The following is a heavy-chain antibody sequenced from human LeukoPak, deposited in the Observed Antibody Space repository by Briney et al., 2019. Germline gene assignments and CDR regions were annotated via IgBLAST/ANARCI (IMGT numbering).Heavy chain of an antibody. Sequence: ASVKVSCEASGYTFTGYYMHWVRQAPGQGLEWMGWINPNSGGTNYAQKFQGRVTMTRDTSISTAYMELSSLTSDDTAVYYCARKKIEVVATYDYWGQGTLVIVSS. D-gene: IGHD5-12*01. V-gene: IGHV1-2*02. J-gene: IGHJ4*02. CDR1: GYTFTGYY. CDR3: ARKKIEVVATYDY. CDR2: INPNSGGT.